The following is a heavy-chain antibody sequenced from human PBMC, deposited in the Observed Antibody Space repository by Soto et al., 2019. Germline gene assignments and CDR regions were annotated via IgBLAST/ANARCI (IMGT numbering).Heavy chain of an antibody. D-gene: IGHD3-3*01. CDR1: GFTFGDYA. J-gene: IGHJ5*02. Sequence: SLRLSCTVSGFTFGDYAMSWFRQAPGKGLEWVGLIRSKAYGGTTEYAASVKGRFTISRDDSKSIAYLQMNSLKTEDTAVYYCTRSYYDFWSGFFPWFDPWGQGTLVTVSS. V-gene: IGHV3-49*03. CDR3: TRSYYDFWSGFFPWFDP. CDR2: IRSKAYGGTT.